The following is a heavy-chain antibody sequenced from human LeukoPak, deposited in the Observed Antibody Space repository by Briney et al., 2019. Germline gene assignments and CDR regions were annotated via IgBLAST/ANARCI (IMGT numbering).Heavy chain of an antibody. D-gene: IGHD2-21*02. J-gene: IGHJ4*02. CDR1: GFTLSTYA. V-gene: IGHV3-23*01. CDR2: TSSRDAGT. CDR3: AKDGDCGGDCYPFDY. Sequence: PGGSLRLSCAASGFTLSTYAMSWVRQTPGKGLEWVAATSSRDAGTYHAHSVRGRFPISRDNSKNTLYLQMNSLRAEDTAVYYCAKDGDCGGDCYPFDYWGQGTLVTVSS.